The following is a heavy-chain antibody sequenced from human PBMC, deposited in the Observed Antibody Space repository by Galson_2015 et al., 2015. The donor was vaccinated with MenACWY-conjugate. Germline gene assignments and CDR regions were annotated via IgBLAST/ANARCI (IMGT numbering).Heavy chain of an antibody. V-gene: IGHV3-11*05. Sequence: SLRLSCAASGFTFSGYYMSWIRQAPGKGLEWVSYISSSSTYTDHADSVKGRFTISRDNAKNSLYLQMNSLRAEDTAVYYCARVQGGTRGVNYWGQGTLVTVSS. CDR3: ARVQGGTRGVNY. CDR2: ISSSSTYT. D-gene: IGHD1-1*01. J-gene: IGHJ4*02. CDR1: GFTFSGYY.